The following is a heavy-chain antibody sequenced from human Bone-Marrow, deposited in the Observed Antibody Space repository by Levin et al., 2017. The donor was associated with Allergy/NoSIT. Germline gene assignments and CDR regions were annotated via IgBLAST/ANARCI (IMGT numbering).Heavy chain of an antibody. V-gene: IGHV3-30*03. CDR3: VRFARPDAKDYYYYGLDV. CDR2: ISFDRSDK. Sequence: GGSLRLSCAASGFNFDTYAMHWVRQAPGKGLEWVALISFDRSDKYYADSVRGRFTISRDNSKNTLYLQMNSLRVEDMAVYYCVRFARPDAKDYYYYGLDVWGHGTTVTVSS. D-gene: IGHD2-2*01. CDR1: GFNFDTYA. J-gene: IGHJ6*02.